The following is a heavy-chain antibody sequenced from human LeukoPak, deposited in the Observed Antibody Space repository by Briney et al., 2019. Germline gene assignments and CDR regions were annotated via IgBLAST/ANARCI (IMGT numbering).Heavy chain of an antibody. CDR2: ITQDGSEK. Sequence: GGSLRLSCAASGFTFSSSAMTWVRQAPGKGLEWVANITQDGSEKYYVDSVKGRFTISRDNAKNSLYVQMNSLRVEDTAVYYCARDSLYGDLFDYWGQGTLVTVSS. V-gene: IGHV3-7*01. J-gene: IGHJ4*02. CDR1: GFTFSSSA. CDR3: ARDSLYGDLFDY. D-gene: IGHD4-17*01.